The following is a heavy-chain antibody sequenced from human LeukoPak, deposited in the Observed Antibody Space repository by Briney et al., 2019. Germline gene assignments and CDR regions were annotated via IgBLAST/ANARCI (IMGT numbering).Heavy chain of an antibody. CDR2: INHSGST. D-gene: IGHD6-13*01. V-gene: IGHV4-34*01. CDR1: GVSFSGYY. CDR3: AASYSSSWDVDY. Sequence: PETLSLTCAVYGVSFSGYYWSWIRQPPGKGLEWIGEINHSGSTNYNPSLKSRVTISVDTAKNQYTLKLSSVTAADTAVYDCAASYSSSWDVDYWGQGTLVTVSS. J-gene: IGHJ4*02.